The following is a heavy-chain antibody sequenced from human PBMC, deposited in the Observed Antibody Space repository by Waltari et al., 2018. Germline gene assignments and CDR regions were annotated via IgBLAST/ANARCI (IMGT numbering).Heavy chain of an antibody. V-gene: IGHV4-39*07. Sequence: QLQLQESGPGLVKPSETLSLTCTVSGGSISSSSYYWGWIRQPQGKGLEWIGSIYYSGSTYYNPSLKSRVTISVDTSKNQFSLKLSSVTAADTAVYYCARVPRNYYDSSGYQYYFDYWGQGTLVTVSS. CDR1: GGSISSSSYY. D-gene: IGHD3-22*01. CDR3: ARVPRNYYDSSGYQYYFDY. CDR2: IYYSGST. J-gene: IGHJ4*02.